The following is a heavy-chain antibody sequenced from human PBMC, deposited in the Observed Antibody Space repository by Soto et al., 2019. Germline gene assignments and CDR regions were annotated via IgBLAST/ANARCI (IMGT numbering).Heavy chain of an antibody. Sequence: QVQLQESGPGLVKPSETLSLTCSVSGGSISSYYWSWIRQPPGKGLEWIGHIYYAGSTYNPSLKSRVTISTDTSKNQFPLRLSSVTAADTAVYYCAGTDCPDGRCDTTEDYWGQGTLVTVSS. D-gene: IGHD2-15*01. J-gene: IGHJ4*02. CDR3: AGTDCPDGRCDTTEDY. V-gene: IGHV4-59*03. CDR1: GGSISSYY. CDR2: IYYAGST.